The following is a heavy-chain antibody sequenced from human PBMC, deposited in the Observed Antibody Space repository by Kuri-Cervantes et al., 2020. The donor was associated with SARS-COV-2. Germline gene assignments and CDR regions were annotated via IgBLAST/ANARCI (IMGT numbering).Heavy chain of an antibody. J-gene: IGHJ6*03. D-gene: IGHD1-26*01. CDR1: GGSISSHY. Sequence: SETLSLTCTAPGGSISSHYWSWIRQPPGKGLEWIGYINYSGSTNYNPSLKSRVTISVDKSKNQFSLKLSSVTAADTAVYYCARIIVGATYYYYYYYMDVWGKGTTVTVSS. V-gene: IGHV4-59*08. CDR3: ARIIVGATYYYYYYYMDV. CDR2: INYSGST.